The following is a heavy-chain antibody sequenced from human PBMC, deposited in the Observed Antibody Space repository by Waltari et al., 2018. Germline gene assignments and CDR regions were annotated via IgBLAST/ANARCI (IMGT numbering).Heavy chain of an antibody. CDR3: ARDVIVGATR. V-gene: IGHV3-74*01. CDR2: MNTDGSST. D-gene: IGHD1-26*01. CDR1: GFTFSSYW. Sequence: EVQLVESGGGLVQPGGSLRLSCAASGFTFSSYWMHWVRQAPGKGLVWVSRMNTDGSSTSYADSVKGRFTISRDNAKNTLYLQMNSLRAEDTAVYYCARDVIVGATRWGQGTLVTVSS. J-gene: IGHJ4*02.